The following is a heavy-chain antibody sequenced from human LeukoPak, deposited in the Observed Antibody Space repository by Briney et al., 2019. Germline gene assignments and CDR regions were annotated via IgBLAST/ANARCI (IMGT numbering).Heavy chain of an antibody. J-gene: IGHJ4*02. CDR1: GGSISSGGYY. D-gene: IGHD6-13*01. CDR3: ASTTIPGIAAATHDY. Sequence: SETLSLTCTVSGGSISSGGYYWSWIRQHPGKGLEWIGYIYYSGSTYYNPSLKSRVTISVDTSKNRFSLKLSSVTAADTAVYYCASTTIPGIAAATHDYWGQGTLVTVSS. V-gene: IGHV4-31*03. CDR2: IYYSGST.